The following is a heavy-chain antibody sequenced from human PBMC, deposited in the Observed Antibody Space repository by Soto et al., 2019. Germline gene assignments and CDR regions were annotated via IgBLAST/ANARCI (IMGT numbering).Heavy chain of an antibody. V-gene: IGHV4-4*02. CDR3: ARGKLYYYYGMDV. CDR1: GCSISSSNW. Sequence: SETLSLTCAVSGCSISSSNWWSWVRHPPGKGLEWIGEIYHSGSTNYNPSLKSRVTISVDKSKNQFSLKLSSVTAADTAVYYCARGKLYYYYGMDVWGQGTTVTVSS. CDR2: IYHSGST. J-gene: IGHJ6*02.